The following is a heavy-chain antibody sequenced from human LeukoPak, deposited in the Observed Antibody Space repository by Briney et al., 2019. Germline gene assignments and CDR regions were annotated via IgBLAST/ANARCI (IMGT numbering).Heavy chain of an antibody. CDR2: INHSGST. V-gene: IGHV4-34*01. CDR3: AIGQQHDAFDI. D-gene: IGHD6-13*01. Sequence: SETLSLTCAVYGGSFSGYYWSWIRQPPGKGREWIGEINHSGSTNYNPSLKSRVTISVDTSKNQFSLRLSSVTAADTAVYCCAIGQQHDAFDIWGQGTMVTVSS. CDR1: GGSFSGYY. J-gene: IGHJ3*02.